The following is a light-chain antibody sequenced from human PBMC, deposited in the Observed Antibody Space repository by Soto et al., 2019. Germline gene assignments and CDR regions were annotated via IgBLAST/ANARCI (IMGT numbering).Light chain of an antibody. CDR3: SSYAGSNICFYV. Sequence: QSALTQPPSASGSPGQSVTISCTGTSSDVGGYNYVSWYQQHPGKAPKHMIYEVSKRPSGVPGRFSGSKSGNTASPPVSGLQAEDEADYYCSSYAGSNICFYVFGTGTKVTVL. V-gene: IGLV2-8*01. CDR2: EVS. J-gene: IGLJ1*01. CDR1: SSDVGGYNY.